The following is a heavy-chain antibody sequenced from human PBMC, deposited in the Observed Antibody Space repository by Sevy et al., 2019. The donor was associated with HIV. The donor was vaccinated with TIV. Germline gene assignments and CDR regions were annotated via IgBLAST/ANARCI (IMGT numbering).Heavy chain of an antibody. V-gene: IGHV5-51*01. D-gene: IGHD3-16*01. CDR1: GYSFTNHW. CDR3: AREPLGGDAFDT. J-gene: IGHJ3*02. Sequence: GESLKISCKGSGYSFTNHWIAWVRQMPGKGLEWMGIIYPGNSDTRYGPPFQGQVTISAAKSISTAYLQCSSLKASDTAIYYCAREPLGGDAFDTWGQGTMVTVSS. CDR2: IYPGNSDT.